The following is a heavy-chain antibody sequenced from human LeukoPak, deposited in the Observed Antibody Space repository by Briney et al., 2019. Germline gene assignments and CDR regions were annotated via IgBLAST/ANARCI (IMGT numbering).Heavy chain of an antibody. D-gene: IGHD6-6*01. CDR3: AKDYSSSGLDY. CDR2: ISYDGSNK. J-gene: IGHJ4*02. CDR1: GFTFSSYG. V-gene: IGHV3-30*18. Sequence: GRSLRLSCAASGFTFSSYGMHWVRQAPGKGLEWVAVISYDGSNKYYADSVKGRFTISRDNSKNTLYLQMNSLRAEDTAVHYCAKDYSSSGLDYWGQGTLVTVSS.